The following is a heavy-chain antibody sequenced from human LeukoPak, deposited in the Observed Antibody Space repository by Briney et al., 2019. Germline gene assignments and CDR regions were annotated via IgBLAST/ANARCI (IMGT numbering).Heavy chain of an antibody. CDR1: VGSISISSYY. J-gene: IGHJ3*02. CDR3: ARVTGNVLRAFDI. V-gene: IGHV4-39*07. CDR2: IYDGGST. Sequence: SETLSLTCTLSVGSISISSYYCGWIRHPPGRGREWMGSIYDGGSTYYNPSLKTRATISVDTSKNQFSLKLSSVTAADTAVYYCARVTGNVLRAFDIWGQGTMVTVSS. D-gene: IGHD2-15*01.